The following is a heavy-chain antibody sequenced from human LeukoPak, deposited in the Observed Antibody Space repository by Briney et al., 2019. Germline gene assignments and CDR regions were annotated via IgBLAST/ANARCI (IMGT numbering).Heavy chain of an antibody. D-gene: IGHD2-15*01. Sequence: PGGSLRLSCSASGFPFSSYAMHCVRQAPGKGLEYVSAISDSGGSTYYADSVKARFTISRDNSKNTLYLQMSSLRAEDTAVYFCVRGYSFGPYGMDVWGQGTTVTVSS. CDR3: VRGYSFGPYGMDV. CDR2: ISDSGGST. CDR1: GFPFSSYA. J-gene: IGHJ6*02. V-gene: IGHV3-64D*09.